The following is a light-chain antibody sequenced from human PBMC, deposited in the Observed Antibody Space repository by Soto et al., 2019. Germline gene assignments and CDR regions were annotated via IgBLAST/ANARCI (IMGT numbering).Light chain of an antibody. CDR1: SSDVGGYNY. CDR2: EVS. CDR3: SSYTSSRAYV. V-gene: IGLV2-14*03. Sequence: QSAVTHPASVSGSPGQSVTISCTGTSSDVGGYNYVSWYQQQSGKAPKLMIHEVSNRPSGVSNRFSGSKSGNTASLTISGLQAEDEADYYCSSYTSSRAYVFGIATKVNVL. J-gene: IGLJ1*01.